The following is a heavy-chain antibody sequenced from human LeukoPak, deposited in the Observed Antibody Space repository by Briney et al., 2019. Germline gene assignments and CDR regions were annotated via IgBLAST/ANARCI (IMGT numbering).Heavy chain of an antibody. Sequence: SVKVSCKASGGTFSSYAISWVRQAPGQGLEWMGRIIPIFGTANYAQKFQGRVTITADESTSTAYMELSSLRSEDTAVYYCARDLSYYYDSSGYYYWGQGTLVTVSS. V-gene: IGHV1-69*15. J-gene: IGHJ4*02. CDR2: IIPIFGTA. CDR3: ARDLSYYYDSSGYYY. D-gene: IGHD3-22*01. CDR1: GGTFSSYA.